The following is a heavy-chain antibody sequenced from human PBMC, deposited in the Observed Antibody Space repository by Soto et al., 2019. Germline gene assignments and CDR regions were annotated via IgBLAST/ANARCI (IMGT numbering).Heavy chain of an antibody. CDR3: ARDSSPIEYSSSHGMDV. J-gene: IGHJ6*02. CDR1: GFTVSSNY. Sequence: EVQLVESGGGLIQPGGSLRLSCAASGFTVSSNYMSWVRQAPGKGLEWVSVIYSGGSTYYAASVKGRFTISRDNSKNTLYLQMNSLRAEDTAVYYCARDSSPIEYSSSHGMDVWGQGTTVTVSS. V-gene: IGHV3-53*01. CDR2: IYSGGST. D-gene: IGHD6-6*01.